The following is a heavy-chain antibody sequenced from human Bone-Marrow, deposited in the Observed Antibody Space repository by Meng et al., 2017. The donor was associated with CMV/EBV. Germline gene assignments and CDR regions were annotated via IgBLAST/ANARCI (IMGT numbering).Heavy chain of an antibody. CDR1: GFTVSSNY. CDR3: ARGPLGYYYGMDV. CDR2: IYSGGST. Sequence: GGSLRLSCAASGFTVSSNYMSWVRQAPGKGLEWVSVIYSGGSTYYADSVKGRFTISRDNSKNTLYLQMNSLRAEDTAVYYCARGPLGYYYGMDVWGQGTKATFSS. J-gene: IGHJ6*02. V-gene: IGHV3-53*01.